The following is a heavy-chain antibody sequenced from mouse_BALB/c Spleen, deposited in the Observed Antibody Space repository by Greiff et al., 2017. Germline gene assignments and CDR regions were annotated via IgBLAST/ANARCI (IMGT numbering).Heavy chain of an antibody. V-gene: IGHV1S137*01. D-gene: IGHD2-1*01. CDR3: ARGYGNYPFDY. J-gene: IGHJ2*01. CDR1: GYTFTDYA. Sequence: QVQLQQSGAELVRPGVSVKISCKGSGYTFTDYAMPWVKQSHAKSLEWIGVISTYYGHASYNQKFKGKATMTVAKASSTAYMELARLTSEDSAIYYCARGYGNYPFDYWGQGTTLTVSS. CDR2: ISTYYGHA.